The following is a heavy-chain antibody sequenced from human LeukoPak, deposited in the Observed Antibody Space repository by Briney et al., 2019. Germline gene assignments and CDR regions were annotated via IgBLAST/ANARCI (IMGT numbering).Heavy chain of an antibody. CDR2: FSGSGGRI. CDR1: VFLFSRYD. CDR3: AKGAIFGVGTVFDY. D-gene: IGHD3-3*01. J-gene: IGHJ4*02. V-gene: IGHV3-23*01. Sequence: RVSLRLSCAASVFLFSRYDISGLRQSPGKALEWVSAFSGSGGRIYYADSVKGRFTISRDNSKNTLYLQMNSLRAEDTAVYYCAKGAIFGVGTVFDYWGQGTLVTVSS.